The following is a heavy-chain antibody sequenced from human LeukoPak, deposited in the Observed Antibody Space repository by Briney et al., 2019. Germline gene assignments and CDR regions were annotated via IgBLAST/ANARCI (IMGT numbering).Heavy chain of an antibody. Sequence: SVKVSCKASGGTFNSYAISWVRQAPGQGLEWMGGIIPIFGTANYAQKFQGRVTITTDESTSTAYMELSSLRSEDTAVYYCARDRNSWEPDLDAFDIWGQGTMVTVSS. J-gene: IGHJ3*02. CDR1: GGTFNSYA. CDR2: IIPIFGTA. D-gene: IGHD1-26*01. CDR3: ARDRNSWEPDLDAFDI. V-gene: IGHV1-69*05.